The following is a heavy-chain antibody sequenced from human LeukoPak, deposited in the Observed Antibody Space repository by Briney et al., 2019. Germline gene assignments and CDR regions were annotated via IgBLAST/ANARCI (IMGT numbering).Heavy chain of an antibody. J-gene: IGHJ4*02. CDR2: SGSTT. CDR3: TRDSSYGDYSTAFDY. Sequence: GGSLRLSCAASGFIFSNYAMTWVRQAPGKGLEWVSSSGSTTDYSDSVRGRFTISRDNSKNTLYLQMNSLRADDTAVYYCTRDSSYGDYSTAFDYWGQGALVTVSS. V-gene: IGHV3-23*01. CDR1: GFIFSNYA. D-gene: IGHD4-17*01.